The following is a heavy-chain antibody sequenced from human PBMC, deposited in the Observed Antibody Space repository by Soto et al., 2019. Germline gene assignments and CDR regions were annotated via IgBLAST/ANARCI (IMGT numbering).Heavy chain of an antibody. Sequence: LRLSCAASGFSFSSYAMHWVRQAPGKGLEWVAVISYDGRNKYYADSVKGRITISRDNSKNTLYLEMNSLRGEDTAVYYCARDERHQPDYWGQGTLVTVSS. CDR2: ISYDGRNK. J-gene: IGHJ4*02. CDR3: ARDERHQPDY. CDR1: GFSFSSYA. V-gene: IGHV3-30*04.